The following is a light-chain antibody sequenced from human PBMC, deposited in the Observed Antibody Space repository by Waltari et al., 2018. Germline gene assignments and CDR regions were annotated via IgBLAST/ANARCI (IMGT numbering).Light chain of an antibody. Sequence: DIQMTQSPSTPSASVGDRVTITCRATQSISNYLAWYQQKPGKTPKLLIYDASTLENGVPSRFSGGGSGTEFTLTITSLQPDDFAAYYCQQYSTNSLWTFGQGTKVEL. CDR2: DAS. CDR1: QSISNY. CDR3: QQYSTNSLWT. J-gene: IGKJ1*01. V-gene: IGKV1-5*01.